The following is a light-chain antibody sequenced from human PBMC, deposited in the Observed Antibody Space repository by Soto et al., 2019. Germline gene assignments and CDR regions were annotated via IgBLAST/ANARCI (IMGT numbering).Light chain of an antibody. Sequence: QLVLTQSPSASASLGASVKLTCTLSSGHNSFAIAWHQQQPEKGPRYLMKLNSDGSHSKGDGIPDRFSGSSSGAERYLTISSLQSEDEADYYCQTWGTGFQVFGGGTKLTVL. CDR1: SGHNSFA. V-gene: IGLV4-69*01. CDR3: QTWGTGFQV. CDR2: LNSDGSH. J-gene: IGLJ2*01.